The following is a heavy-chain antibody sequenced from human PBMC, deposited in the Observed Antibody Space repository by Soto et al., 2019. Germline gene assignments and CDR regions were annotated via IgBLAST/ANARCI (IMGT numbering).Heavy chain of an antibody. Sequence: QVQLQESGPGLVKPSQTLSLTCTVSGGSISSGGYYWSWIRQHPGKGLEWIGYIYYSGSTYYNPSLKSRVTISVDTSKNPFSLKLSSVTAADTAVYYCAREGCSGGSCYEGSRFDYWGQGTLVTVSS. D-gene: IGHD2-15*01. CDR3: AREGCSGGSCYEGSRFDY. CDR1: GGSISSGGYY. V-gene: IGHV4-31*03. CDR2: IYYSGST. J-gene: IGHJ4*02.